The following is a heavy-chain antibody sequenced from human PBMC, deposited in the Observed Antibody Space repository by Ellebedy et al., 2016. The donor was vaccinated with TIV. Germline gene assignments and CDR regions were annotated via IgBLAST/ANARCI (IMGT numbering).Heavy chain of an antibody. J-gene: IGHJ4*02. CDR2: IYYSGTT. V-gene: IGHV4-30-4*01. D-gene: IGHD3-3*01. CDR3: ARETDFWSDSSYFDY. CDR1: GGSINSGAYY. Sequence: SETLSLTXSVSGGSINSGAYYWSWIRQPPGKGLEWLGYIYYSGTTYYNTSLKSRITISVDTSKNQFSLRLSSVTAADTAVYFCARETDFWSDSSYFDYWGQGILVTISS.